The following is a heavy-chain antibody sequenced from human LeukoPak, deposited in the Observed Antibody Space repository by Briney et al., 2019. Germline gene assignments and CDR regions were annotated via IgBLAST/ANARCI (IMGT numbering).Heavy chain of an antibody. V-gene: IGHV3-23*01. CDR2: ISGSGGST. J-gene: IGHJ4*02. CDR3: AKIRKATENDY. Sequence: GGSLRLSCAASGSTVSSNYMSWVRQAPGKGLEWVSAISGSGGSTYYADSVKGRFTISRDNSKNTLYLQMNSLRAEDTAVYYCAKIRKATENDYWGQGTLVTVSS. D-gene: IGHD5-12*01. CDR1: GSTVSSNY.